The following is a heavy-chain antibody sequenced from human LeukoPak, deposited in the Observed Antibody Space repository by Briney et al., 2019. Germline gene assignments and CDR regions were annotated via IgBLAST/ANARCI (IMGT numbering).Heavy chain of an antibody. Sequence: PSETLSLTCTVSGYSISSDYYWGWIRQPPGKGLEWIGSVHHSGRTYYNPSLKSRVTISVDTSKNQFSLKLSSVTAADTAVYYCARDEYYDILTGSNWFDPWGQGTLVTVSS. CDR3: ARDEYYDILTGSNWFDP. CDR2: VHHSGRT. J-gene: IGHJ5*02. V-gene: IGHV4-38-2*02. CDR1: GYSISSDYY. D-gene: IGHD3-9*01.